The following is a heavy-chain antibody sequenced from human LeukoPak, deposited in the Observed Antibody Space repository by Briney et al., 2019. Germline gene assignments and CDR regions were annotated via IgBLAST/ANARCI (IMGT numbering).Heavy chain of an antibody. CDR3: AKEVSVVAFFDY. CDR2: ISGRGGST. V-gene: IGHV3-23*01. J-gene: IGHJ4*02. Sequence: GGSLRLSCAASGFTFSSYAMTWVRQAPGKGREWFSAISGRGGSTYYADSVKGRFPISRDNSKNTLYLQMNSLRAEDTAVYYCAKEVSVVAFFDYWGQGTLVTVSS. D-gene: IGHD2-15*01. CDR1: GFTFSSYA.